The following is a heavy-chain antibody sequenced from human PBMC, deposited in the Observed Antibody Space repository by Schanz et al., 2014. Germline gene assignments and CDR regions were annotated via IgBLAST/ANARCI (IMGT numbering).Heavy chain of an antibody. Sequence: VQLVESGGAVVQPGGSLRLCCVASGFTFSRYWMTWVRQAPGKGLEWVSAISGSGGSTYYADSVKGRFTISRDNSKNTLYLQMNSLRAEDTAVYYCAKVWKDHRIAGRPGWSDGMDVWGQGTTVTVSS. V-gene: IGHV3-23*04. J-gene: IGHJ6*02. CDR2: ISGSGGST. CDR1: GFTFSRYW. D-gene: IGHD6-6*01. CDR3: AKVWKDHRIAGRPGWSDGMDV.